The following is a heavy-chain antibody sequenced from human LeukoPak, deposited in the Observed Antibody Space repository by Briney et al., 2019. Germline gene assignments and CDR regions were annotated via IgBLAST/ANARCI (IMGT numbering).Heavy chain of an antibody. CDR1: GFTFSSNA. CDR3: AKEVSRLGEIDY. CDR2: ISGRGSTT. V-gene: IGHV3-23*01. J-gene: IGHJ4*02. Sequence: GGSLRLSCAASGFTFSSNAMSWVRQAPGKGLEWVSEISGRGSTTYYADSVKGRFTISRDNSKNTLYLQMNSLRAEDTAVYYCAKEVSRLGEIDYWGQGTLVTVSS. D-gene: IGHD3-16*01.